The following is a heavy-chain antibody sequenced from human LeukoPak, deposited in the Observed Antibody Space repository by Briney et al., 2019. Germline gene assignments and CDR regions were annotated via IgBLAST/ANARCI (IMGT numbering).Heavy chain of an antibody. V-gene: IGHV1-2*02. CDR2: INPNSGGT. CDR1: GYTFTGYY. Sequence: ASVKVSCTASGYTFTGYYMHWVRQAPGQGLEWMGWINPNSGGTNYAQKFQGRVTMTRDTSISTAYMELSRLRSDDTAVYYCARAAGSSNPFFDYWGQGTLVTVSP. J-gene: IGHJ4*02. D-gene: IGHD1-26*01. CDR3: ARAAGSSNPFFDY.